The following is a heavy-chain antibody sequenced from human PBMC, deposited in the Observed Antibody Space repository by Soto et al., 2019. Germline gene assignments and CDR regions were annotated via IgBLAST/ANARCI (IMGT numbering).Heavy chain of an antibody. CDR3: ARCFLHGYTYYYYGMDV. J-gene: IGHJ6*02. Sequence: QVQLVQSGAEVKKPGSSVKVSCKASGGTFSSYAISWVRQAPGQGLEWMGGIIPIFGTANYAQKFQGRVTITADESTSTAYMELSSLRSEDTAVYYCARCFLHGYTYYYYGMDVWGQGTTVTVSS. D-gene: IGHD2-2*02. V-gene: IGHV1-69*01. CDR2: IIPIFGTA. CDR1: GGTFSSYA.